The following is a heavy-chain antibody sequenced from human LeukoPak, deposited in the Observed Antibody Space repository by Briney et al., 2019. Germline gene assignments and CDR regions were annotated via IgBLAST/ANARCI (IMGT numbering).Heavy chain of an antibody. Sequence: SVKVSCKASGGTFSSYTISWVRQAPGQGLEWMGRIIPIFGTANYAQKFQGRVTITTDESTSTAYMELSSLRSEDTAVYYCARWGATTVGAFDIWGQGTMVTVSS. CDR1: GGTFSSYT. V-gene: IGHV1-69*05. J-gene: IGHJ3*02. CDR3: ARWGATTVGAFDI. CDR2: IIPIFGTA. D-gene: IGHD4-23*01.